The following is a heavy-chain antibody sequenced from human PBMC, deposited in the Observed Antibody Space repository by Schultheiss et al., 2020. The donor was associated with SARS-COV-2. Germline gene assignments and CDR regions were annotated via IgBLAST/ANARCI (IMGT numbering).Heavy chain of an antibody. J-gene: IGHJ3*02. Sequence: GESLKISCQGSGYNLAYYWIGWVRQMPGKGLEWMGIIHPGDSDTRYSPSFQGQVTISADKSISTAYLQWSSLKASDTAMYYCATLSAAGPFDIWGQGTMVTVSS. CDR1: GYNLAYYW. CDR2: IHPGDSDT. V-gene: IGHV5-51*01. CDR3: ATLSAAGPFDI. D-gene: IGHD6-13*01.